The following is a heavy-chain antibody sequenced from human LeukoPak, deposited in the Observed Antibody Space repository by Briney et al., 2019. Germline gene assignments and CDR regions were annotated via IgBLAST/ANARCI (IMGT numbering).Heavy chain of an antibody. Sequence: GGSLRLSCAASGFTFSSYSMNWVRQAPGKGLEWVSSISSSSSYIYYADSVKGRFTISRDNAKNSLYLQMNSLRAEDTAVYYCARDGTGYAPSSYGGNSHAFDIWGQGTMVTVSS. J-gene: IGHJ3*02. V-gene: IGHV3-21*01. D-gene: IGHD4-23*01. CDR1: GFTFSSYS. CDR2: ISSSSSYI. CDR3: ARDGTGYAPSSYGGNSHAFDI.